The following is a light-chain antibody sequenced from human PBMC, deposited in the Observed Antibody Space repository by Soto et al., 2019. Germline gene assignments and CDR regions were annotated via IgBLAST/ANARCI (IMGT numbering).Light chain of an antibody. J-gene: IGKJ5*01. V-gene: IGKV1-39*01. CDR1: QSINSY. CDR2: DAS. Sequence: DSQMTHVPSALSAPLAYTLHITCRVSQSINSYLNWYQQKPGRAPELLIYDASNLEAGVPSRFRGSGSGTDFTFTISRLQPEDFATYYCQQSYGTPITFGQGTRLEIK. CDR3: QQSYGTPIT.